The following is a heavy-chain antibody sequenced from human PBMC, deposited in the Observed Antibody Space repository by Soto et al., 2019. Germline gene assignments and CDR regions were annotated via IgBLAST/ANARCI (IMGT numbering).Heavy chain of an antibody. J-gene: IGHJ4*02. CDR2: IIPILGIA. CDR3: ASDYSNFGFDY. D-gene: IGHD4-4*01. Sequence: QVPLVQSGAEVKKPGSSVKVSCKASGGTFSSYTISWVRQAPGQGLEWMGRIIPILGIANYAQKFQGRVTITADKATSTAYMELSSLRSEDTAVYYCASDYSNFGFDYWGQGTLVTVSS. V-gene: IGHV1-69*02. CDR1: GGTFSSYT.